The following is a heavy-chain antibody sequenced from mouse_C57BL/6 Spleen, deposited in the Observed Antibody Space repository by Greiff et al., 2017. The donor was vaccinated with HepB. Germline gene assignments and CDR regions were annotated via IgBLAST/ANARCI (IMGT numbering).Heavy chain of an antibody. Sequence: EVKLVESGGGLVKPGGSLKLSCAASGFTFSDYGMHWVRQAPEKGLEWVAYISSGSSTIYYADTVKGRFTISRDNAKNTLFLQMTSLRSEDTAMYYCARPGLIGTYYYAMDYWGQGTSVTVSS. V-gene: IGHV5-17*01. D-gene: IGHD3-1*01. CDR3: ARPGLIGTYYYAMDY. J-gene: IGHJ4*01. CDR2: ISSGSSTI. CDR1: GFTFSDYG.